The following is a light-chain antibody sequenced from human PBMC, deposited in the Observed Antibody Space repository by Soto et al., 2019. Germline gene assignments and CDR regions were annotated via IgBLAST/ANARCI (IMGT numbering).Light chain of an antibody. CDR3: SSFAGSPVV. Sequence: QSALTQPPSASGSPGQSVTISCTGTSSDIGDYNYVSWYQQHPGKVPKLILYEVSKRPSGVPDRFSGSRSGNTASLTVSGLQAEDEADYYCSSFAGSPVVFGGGTKLTVL. CDR2: EVS. J-gene: IGLJ2*01. CDR1: SSDIGDYNY. V-gene: IGLV2-8*01.